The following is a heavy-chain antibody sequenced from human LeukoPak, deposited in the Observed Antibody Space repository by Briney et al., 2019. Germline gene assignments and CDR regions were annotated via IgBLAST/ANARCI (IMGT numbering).Heavy chain of an antibody. CDR3: ASGRRGGYGLEV. CDR1: GYTFTDYY. D-gene: IGHD3-16*01. J-gene: IGHJ6*02. Sequence: ASVKVSCKASGYTFTDYYIHWVRQAPGQGLEWMGWINSNSGDTEYARAFQGRVTMTRDTSISTCHMDLVGLKSDDTAVYYCASGRRGGYGLEVWDQGTTVTVSS. V-gene: IGHV1-2*02. CDR2: INSNSGDT.